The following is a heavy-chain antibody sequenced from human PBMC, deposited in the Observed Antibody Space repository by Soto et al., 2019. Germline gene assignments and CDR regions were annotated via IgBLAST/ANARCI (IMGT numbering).Heavy chain of an antibody. CDR2: INAGNGNT. J-gene: IGHJ6*02. D-gene: IGHD3-3*01. CDR1: GYTFTSYA. CDR3: AREHTGYDFNYGMDV. V-gene: IGHV1-3*01. Sequence: ASVKVSCKASGYTFTSYAMHWVRQAPGQRLEWMGWINAGNGNTKYSQKFQGRVTITRDTSASTAYMELSSLRSEDTAVYYCAREHTGYDFNYGMDVWGQGTTVTVSS.